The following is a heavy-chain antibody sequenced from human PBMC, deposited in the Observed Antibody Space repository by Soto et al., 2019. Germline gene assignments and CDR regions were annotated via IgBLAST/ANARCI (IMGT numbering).Heavy chain of an antibody. D-gene: IGHD3-3*01. Sequence: GGSLRLSCAASGFTFRVYTMDWVRQAPGKGLEWVAVISYDGANDYYADSVKGRFTISRDNSKSTLYLHMISLGVEDTAVYYCARNTALYNDFWSGYSDFWGQGTLVTVSS. CDR3: ARNTALYNDFWSGYSDF. CDR1: GFTFRVYT. J-gene: IGHJ4*02. CDR2: ISYDGAND. V-gene: IGHV3-30-3*01.